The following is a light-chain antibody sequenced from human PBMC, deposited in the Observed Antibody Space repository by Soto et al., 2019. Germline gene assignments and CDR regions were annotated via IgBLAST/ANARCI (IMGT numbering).Light chain of an antibody. CDR1: QIVSTNY. V-gene: IGKV3-20*01. CDR3: LQYGSSPWT. J-gene: IGKJ1*01. Sequence: EIVLTQSPGTLSLFPGERATLSCRASQIVSTNYLAWYQQKPGQAPRRLMYGASSRATGIPDRFSGSGSGTDFTLTISRLESEDSAVYYCLQYGSSPWTFGQGTKVEIK. CDR2: GAS.